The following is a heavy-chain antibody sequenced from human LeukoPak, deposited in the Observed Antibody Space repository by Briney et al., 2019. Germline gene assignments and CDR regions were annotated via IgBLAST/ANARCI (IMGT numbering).Heavy chain of an antibody. CDR1: GFTFSSYA. CDR3: AKDRMTAPYYFDY. D-gene: IGHD2-21*02. V-gene: IGHV3-23*01. J-gene: IGHJ4*02. Sequence: GGSLRLSCAASGFTFSSYAMSWVRQAPRKGLEWVSAISGSGGSTYYADSVKGRFTISRDNSENTLYLQMNSLRAEDTAVYYCAKDRMTAPYYFDYWGQGTLVTVSS. CDR2: ISGSGGST.